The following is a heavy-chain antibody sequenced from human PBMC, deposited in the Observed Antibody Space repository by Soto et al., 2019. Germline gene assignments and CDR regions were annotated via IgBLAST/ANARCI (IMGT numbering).Heavy chain of an antibody. CDR2: IIPIFGTA. V-gene: IGHV1-69*01. CDR3: ARDSDCYSGVRADAFDF. D-gene: IGHD2-21*01. Sequence: QVQLVQSGAEVKKPGSSVKVSCKASGGTFSSYAISWVRQAPGQGLEWMGGIIPIFGTANYAQKFQGRVTITADESTSTAYMELSSLRSEDTAVYYCARDSDCYSGVRADAFDFWGQGTMVTVSS. CDR1: GGTFSSYA. J-gene: IGHJ3*01.